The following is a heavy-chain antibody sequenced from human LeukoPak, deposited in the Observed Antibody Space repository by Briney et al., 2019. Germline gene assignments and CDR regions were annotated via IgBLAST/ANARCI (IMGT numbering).Heavy chain of an antibody. CDR3: ARATVVYNWFDP. D-gene: IGHD4-23*01. CDR1: GYTFTSYP. CDR2: INAGNGNT. J-gene: IGHJ5*02. V-gene: IGHV1-3*03. Sequence: ASVKLSCTASGYTFTSYPMHWVRHAPGQRLEWMGWINAGNGNTKYSQEFQGRVTITRDTSASTAYMELSSLRSEDMAVYYCARATVVYNWFDPWGQGTLVTVSS.